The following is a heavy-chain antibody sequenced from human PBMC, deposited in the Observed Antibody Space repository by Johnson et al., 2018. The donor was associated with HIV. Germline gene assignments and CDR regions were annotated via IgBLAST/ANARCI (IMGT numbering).Heavy chain of an antibody. CDR2: ISYDGNNK. Sequence: QVQLVESGGGVVQPGRSLRLSCAASGFTFRSHAMHWVRQAPGKGLEWVAVISYDGNNKFQADSVKGRFTISRDNSKNTLYRQRNSLRAEDTAVYYCAKVAGATAAGSVALDVWGPG. J-gene: IGHJ3*01. V-gene: IGHV3-30-3*01. CDR1: GFTFRSHA. D-gene: IGHD3-10*01. CDR3: AKVAGATAAGSVALDV.